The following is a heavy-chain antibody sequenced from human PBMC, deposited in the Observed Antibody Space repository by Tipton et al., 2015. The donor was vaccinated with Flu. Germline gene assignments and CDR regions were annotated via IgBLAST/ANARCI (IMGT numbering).Heavy chain of an antibody. CDR1: GFTLSSYW. CDR3: AKEWASSGYYPDY. J-gene: IGHJ4*02. D-gene: IGHD3-22*01. Sequence: SLRLSCAASGFTLSSYWMSWVRQAPGKGLEWVANIKQDGSEKYYVDSVKGRFTISRDNAKNSLYLQMNSLRAEDTATYYCAKEWASSGYYPDYWGQGTLVTVSS. CDR2: IKQDGSEK. V-gene: IGHV3-7*03.